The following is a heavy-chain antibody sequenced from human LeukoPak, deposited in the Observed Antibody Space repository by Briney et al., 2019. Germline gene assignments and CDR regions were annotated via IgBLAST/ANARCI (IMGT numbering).Heavy chain of an antibody. V-gene: IGHV3-23*01. CDR3: AKDQGGSTCYGPFDY. CDR1: GFTFSSYT. J-gene: IGHJ4*02. D-gene: IGHD2-15*01. CDR2: ISGAGDTT. Sequence: PGGSLRLSCAASGFTFSSYTMSWVRQAPGKGLEWVSGISGAGDTTYYVDSVKGRFTISRDNSKNTLYLQMSSLRAEDTAMYYCAKDQGGSTCYGPFDYWGQGTLVPVPP.